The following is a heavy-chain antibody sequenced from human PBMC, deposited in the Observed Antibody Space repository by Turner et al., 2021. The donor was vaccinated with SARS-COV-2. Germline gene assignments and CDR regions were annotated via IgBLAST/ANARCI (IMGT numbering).Heavy chain of an antibody. V-gene: IGHV3-74*01. Sequence: VPLVESGGGLVQPEGSLRISCAASGFTFSKFFMHWVRQAPGKGLVWVSRISDDGSSPAYADSVKGRFTISRDNAKNTLYLQMNSLTAEDSAVYYCVRSDVDAWYGLLDYWGQGTLVTVSS. J-gene: IGHJ4*02. CDR1: GFTFSKFF. D-gene: IGHD3-16*01. CDR3: VRSDVDAWYGLLDY. CDR2: ISDDGSSP.